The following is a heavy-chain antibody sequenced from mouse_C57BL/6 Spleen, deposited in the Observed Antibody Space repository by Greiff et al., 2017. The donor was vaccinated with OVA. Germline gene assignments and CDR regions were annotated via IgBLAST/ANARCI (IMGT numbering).Heavy chain of an antibody. CDR1: GYTFTSYW. V-gene: IGHV1-64*01. Sequence: QVQLQQPGAELVKPGASVKLSCKASGYTFTSYWMHWVKQRPGQGLEWIGMIHPNSGSTNYNEKFKSKATLTVDKSSSTAYMQLSSLTSEDSAVYYGARSTTVVADYLDYWGQGTTLTVSS. J-gene: IGHJ2*01. CDR2: IHPNSGST. D-gene: IGHD1-1*01. CDR3: ARSTTVVADYLDY.